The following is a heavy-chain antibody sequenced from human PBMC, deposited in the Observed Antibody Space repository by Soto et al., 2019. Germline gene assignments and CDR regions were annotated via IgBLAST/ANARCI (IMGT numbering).Heavy chain of an antibody. CDR2: ISAYNGNT. CDR3: ARDLAYCGGDCYPIDY. J-gene: IGHJ4*02. V-gene: IGHV1-18*01. CDR1: GYTFTSNG. D-gene: IGHD2-21*02. Sequence: QVQLVQSGAEVKKPGASVKVSCKASGYTFTSNGISWVRQAPGQGLEWMGWISAYNGNTNYAQKLQGRVTMTTDTSTSTAYMELRSLRSDNTAVYYCARDLAYCGGDCYPIDYWGQGTLVTVSS.